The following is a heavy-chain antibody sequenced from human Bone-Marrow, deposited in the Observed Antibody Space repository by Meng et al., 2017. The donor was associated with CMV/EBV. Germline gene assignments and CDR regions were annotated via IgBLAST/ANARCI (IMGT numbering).Heavy chain of an antibody. J-gene: IGHJ4*02. CDR3: ARDFGGGATEN. Sequence: SETLSLTCTVSGGSISSNGHYWAWIRQPPGKGLEWIGSIHYSGSTYHTPSLKSRVTISVDTSKKQFFLKLRSLTAADTAVYYCARDFGGGATENWGQGMLVTVPS. D-gene: IGHD3-16*01. V-gene: IGHV4-39*07. CDR2: IHYSGST. CDR1: GGSISSNGHY.